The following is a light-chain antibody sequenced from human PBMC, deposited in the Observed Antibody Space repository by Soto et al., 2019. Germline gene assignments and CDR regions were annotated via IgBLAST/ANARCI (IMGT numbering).Light chain of an antibody. J-gene: IGLJ1*01. V-gene: IGLV2-14*01. CDR2: DVS. Sequence: QSALTQPASVSGSPGQSITISCTGTSSDVGGYNYVSWYQQHPGKAPKLMIYDVSNRPSGVSNRFSGSKSGNTASLTNSGLQAEDEADYYCSSYTSSSTYVFGTGTKLTVL. CDR3: SSYTSSSTYV. CDR1: SSDVGGYNY.